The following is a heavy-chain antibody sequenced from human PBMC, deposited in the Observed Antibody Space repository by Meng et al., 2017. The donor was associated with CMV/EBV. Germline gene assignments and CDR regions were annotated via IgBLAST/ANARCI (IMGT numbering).Heavy chain of an antibody. CDR2: IYYSGST. Sequence: ESLKISCTVSGGSVGSGSYYWSWIRQPPGKGLEWIGYIYYSGSTNYNPSLKSRVTISVDTSKNQFSLKLSSVTAADTAVYYCAREGSDSIFGVASHLNWFDPWGQGTLVTVSS. CDR1: GGSVGSGSYY. D-gene: IGHD3-3*01. J-gene: IGHJ5*02. V-gene: IGHV4-61*01. CDR3: AREGSDSIFGVASHLNWFDP.